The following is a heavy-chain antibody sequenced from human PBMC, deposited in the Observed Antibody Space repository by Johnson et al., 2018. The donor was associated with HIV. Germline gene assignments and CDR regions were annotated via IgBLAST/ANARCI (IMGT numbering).Heavy chain of an antibody. V-gene: IGHV3-30-3*01. CDR3: ARTRHYYEAFDI. J-gene: IGHJ3*02. CDR1: GVTFSSQA. D-gene: IGHD3-10*01. CDR2: ISYDGSNK. Sequence: QMLLVESGGGVVQPGRSLRLSCAASGVTFSSQAMHWVRQAPGKGLDWVTVISYDGSNKYYADSVKGRFTISRDNSKNTLHLQMNSLRPEDTAVYYCARTRHYYEAFDIWGQGTTVTVSS.